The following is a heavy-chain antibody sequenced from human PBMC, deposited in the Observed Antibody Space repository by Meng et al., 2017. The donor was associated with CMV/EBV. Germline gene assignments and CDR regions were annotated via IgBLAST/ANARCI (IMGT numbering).Heavy chain of an antibody. D-gene: IGHD5-12*01. CDR3: ARLSRWLRMGYGMDV. Sequence: SETLSLTCAVYGGSFSGYYWSWIRQPPGKRLEWIGEINHSGSTNYNPSLKSRVTISVDTSKNQFSLKLSSVTAADTAVYYCARLSRWLRMGYGMDVWGQGTTVTVSS. CDR1: GGSFSGYY. J-gene: IGHJ6*02. V-gene: IGHV4-34*01. CDR2: INHSGST.